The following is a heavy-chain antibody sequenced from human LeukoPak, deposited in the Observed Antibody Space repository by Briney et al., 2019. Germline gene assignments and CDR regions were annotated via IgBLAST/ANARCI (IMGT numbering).Heavy chain of an antibody. CDR3: ARRDYSGSGSYYNG. V-gene: IGHV4-39*01. CDR2: IYYSGST. Sequence: PSETLSLTCTVSGGSISSSSYYWGWIRQPPGKGLEWIGSIYYSGSTYYNPSLKSRVTISVDTSKNQFSLKLNSVTAADTAVYYCARRDYSGSGSYYNGWGQGTLVTVSS. J-gene: IGHJ4*02. CDR1: GGSISSSSYY. D-gene: IGHD3-10*01.